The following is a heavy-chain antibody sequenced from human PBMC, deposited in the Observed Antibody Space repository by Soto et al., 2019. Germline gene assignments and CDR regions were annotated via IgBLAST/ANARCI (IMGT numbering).Heavy chain of an antibody. CDR1: GFSLSTSGVG. J-gene: IGHJ4*02. D-gene: IGHD6-13*01. CDR3: APRRVYSSSWYYFDY. Sequence: QITLKESGPTLVKPTQTLTLTCTFSGFSLSTSGVGVGWIRQPPGKALEWLALIYWDDDKRYSPSLKSRLTTTTDPSKNQVVLTTTNMDPVDTAPYYCAPRRVYSSSWYYFDYWGQGTLVTVSS. V-gene: IGHV2-5*02. CDR2: IYWDDDK.